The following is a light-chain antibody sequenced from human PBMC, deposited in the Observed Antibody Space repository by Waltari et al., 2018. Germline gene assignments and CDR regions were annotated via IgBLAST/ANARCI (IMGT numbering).Light chain of an antibody. CDR2: WAS. CDR1: QSVLYSSNSKNY. CDR3: HQYYSVPYT. V-gene: IGKV4-1*01. Sequence: DIMMTQSPDSLAVSLGERATINCKSSQSVLYSSNSKNYLAWYQQKPEQPPKLLISWASTREFGVPDRFSGSGSGTDFTLTISSLQAEDVAVYYCHQYYSVPYTFGQGTKLEIK. J-gene: IGKJ2*01.